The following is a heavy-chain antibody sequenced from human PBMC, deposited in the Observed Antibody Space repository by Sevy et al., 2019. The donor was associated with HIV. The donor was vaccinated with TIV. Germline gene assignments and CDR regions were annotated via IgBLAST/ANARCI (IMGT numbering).Heavy chain of an antibody. CDR3: TTYFDELRKKSRYYYYGMDV. Sequence: GGSLRLSCAASGFTFSNAWMSWVRQAPGKGLEWVGRIKSKTDGGTTDYAAPVKGRFTISRDDSKNTLYLQMNSLKTEDTAVYYCTTYFDELRKKSRYYYYGMDVWGQGTTVTVSS. D-gene: IGHD3-3*01. J-gene: IGHJ6*02. V-gene: IGHV3-15*01. CDR1: GFTFSNAW. CDR2: IKSKTDGGTT.